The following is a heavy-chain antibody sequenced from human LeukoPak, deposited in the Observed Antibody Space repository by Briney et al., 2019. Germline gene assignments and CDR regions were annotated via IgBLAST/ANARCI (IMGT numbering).Heavy chain of an antibody. Sequence: GGSLRLSCAASGFTFSSYAMHWVRQAPGKGLEWVAVISYDGSNKYYADSVKGRFTISRDNSKNTLYLQMNSLRAEDTAVYYCAKEEQAPPRYFDYWGQGTLVTVSS. V-gene: IGHV3-30-3*01. J-gene: IGHJ4*02. CDR3: AKEEQAPPRYFDY. CDR1: GFTFSSYA. CDR2: ISYDGSNK.